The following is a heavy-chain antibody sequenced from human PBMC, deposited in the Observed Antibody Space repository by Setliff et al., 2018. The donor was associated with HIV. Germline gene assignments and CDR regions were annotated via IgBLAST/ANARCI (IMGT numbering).Heavy chain of an antibody. J-gene: IGHJ4*02. CDR2: TNAGSGNT. D-gene: IGHD6-19*01. CDR1: GFTLTSYV. V-gene: IGHV1-3*01. CDR3: ARGSCSGCYLSDY. Sequence: ASVKVSCKTSGFTLTSYVIHWVRQAPGQRLEWMGWTNAGSGNTKYSEKFKGRVTITRDTSANTAYMELSSLRSEDTAVYYCARGSCSGCYLSDYWGLGTLVTVSS.